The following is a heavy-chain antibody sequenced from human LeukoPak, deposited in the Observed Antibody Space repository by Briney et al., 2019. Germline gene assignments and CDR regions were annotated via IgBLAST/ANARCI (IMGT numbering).Heavy chain of an antibody. CDR1: GFTFRSYS. Sequence: PGGSLRLSCAASGFTFRSYSMNWVRQAPGKGLEWVSSISSSSGYIYYADSVKGRFTISRDNAKNSLYLQMNSLRAEDTAVYYCARDHPHSSVLRFLEWFPWFDPWGQGTLVTVSS. D-gene: IGHD3-3*01. J-gene: IGHJ5*02. CDR2: ISSSSGYI. CDR3: ARDHPHSSVLRFLEWFPWFDP. V-gene: IGHV3-21*01.